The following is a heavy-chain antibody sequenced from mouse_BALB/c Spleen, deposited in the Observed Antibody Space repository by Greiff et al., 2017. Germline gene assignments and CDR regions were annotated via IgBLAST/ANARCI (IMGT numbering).Heavy chain of an antibody. D-gene: IGHD1-1*01. CDR1: GFTFSSYG. J-gene: IGHJ1*01. Sequence: EVKLMESGGDLVKPGGSLKLSCAASGFTFSSYGMSWVRQTPDKRLEWVATISSGGSYTYYPDSVKGRFTISRDNAKNTLYLQMSSLKSEDTAMYYCARHIHYYGSSLGYFDVWGAGTTVTVSS. CDR3: ARHIHYYGSSLGYFDV. V-gene: IGHV5-6*01. CDR2: ISSGGSYT.